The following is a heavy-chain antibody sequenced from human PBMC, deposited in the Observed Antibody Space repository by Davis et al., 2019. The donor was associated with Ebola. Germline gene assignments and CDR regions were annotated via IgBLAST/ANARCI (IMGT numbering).Heavy chain of an antibody. CDR1: GFTFTNAW. D-gene: IGHD3-22*01. V-gene: IGHV3-15*01. CDR3: TTHIVVANEGY. J-gene: IGHJ4*02. CDR2: IKSKTDGGTI. Sequence: PGGSLRLSCAASGFTFTNAWMNWVRQAPGKGLEWVGLIKSKTDGGTIDYAAPVKGRFTISRDDSKDTLYLQMNNLKTEDTAIYYCTTHIVVANEGYWGQGTLVTVSS.